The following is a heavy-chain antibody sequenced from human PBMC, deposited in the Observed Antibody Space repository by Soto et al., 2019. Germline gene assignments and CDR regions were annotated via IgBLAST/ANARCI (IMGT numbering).Heavy chain of an antibody. V-gene: IGHV4-4*07. CDR3: AREGGYLDTSGSGVYHYRGVDV. J-gene: IGHJ6*02. CDR2: IWTGLIYTTGST. Sequence: SETLSLTCPLSGVSISTFFWSSVRQPAGGGLEWIGRIWTGLIYTTGSTNYNPSLKSRVTMSLDTSRNQFSLKLSSVTAADTAMYYCAREGGYLDTSGSGVYHYRGVDVWGQGATVTVSS. CDR1: GVSISTFF. D-gene: IGHD3-22*01.